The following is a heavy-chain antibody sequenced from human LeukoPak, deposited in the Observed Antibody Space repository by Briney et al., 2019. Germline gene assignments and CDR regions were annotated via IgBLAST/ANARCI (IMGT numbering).Heavy chain of an antibody. V-gene: IGHV3-23*01. CDR1: GFTSSSYA. CDR2: ISGSGGST. CDR3: ANGYDSSGYYWSRAFDY. D-gene: IGHD3-22*01. Sequence: PGGSLRLSCAASGFTSSSYAMSWVRQAPGKGLEWVSAISGSGGSTYYADSVKGRFTISRDNSKNTLYLQMNSLRAEDTAVYYCANGYDSSGYYWSRAFDYWGQGTLVTVSS. J-gene: IGHJ4*02.